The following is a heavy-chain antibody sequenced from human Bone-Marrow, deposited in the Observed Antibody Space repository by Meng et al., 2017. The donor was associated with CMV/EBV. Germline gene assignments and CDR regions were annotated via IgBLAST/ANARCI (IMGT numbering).Heavy chain of an antibody. J-gene: IGHJ6*02. Sequence: GESLKISCAASGFTFSSYGMHWVRQAPGKGLEWVAFIRYDGSNKYYADSVKGRFTISRDNSKNTLYLQMNSLRVEDTAVYYCAKDNLMSETYYDFWSGYYSYYYYYGMDVWGQGTTVTVSS. V-gene: IGHV3-30*02. CDR1: GFTFSSYG. D-gene: IGHD3-3*01. CDR3: AKDNLMSETYYDFWSGYYSYYYYYGMDV. CDR2: IRYDGSNK.